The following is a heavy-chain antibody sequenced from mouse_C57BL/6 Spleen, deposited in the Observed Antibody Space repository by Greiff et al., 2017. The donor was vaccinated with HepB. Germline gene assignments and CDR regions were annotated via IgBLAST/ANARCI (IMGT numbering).Heavy chain of an antibody. CDR2: IWSGGST. CDR3: ARNENYDYASFAY. CDR1: GFSLTSYG. J-gene: IGHJ3*01. Sequence: VQLQESGPGLVQPSQSLSITCTVSGFSLTSYGVHWVRQSPGKGLEWLGVIWSGGSTDYNAAFISRLSISKDNSKSQVFFKMNSLQADDTAIYYCARNENYDYASFAYWGQGTLVTVSA. D-gene: IGHD2-4*01. V-gene: IGHV2-2*01.